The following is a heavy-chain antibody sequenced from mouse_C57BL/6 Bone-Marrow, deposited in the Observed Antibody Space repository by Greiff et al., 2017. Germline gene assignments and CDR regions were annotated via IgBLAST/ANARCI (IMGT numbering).Heavy chain of an antibody. Sequence: QVHVKQSGAELVRPGTSVKVSCKASGYAFTNYLIEWVKQRPGQGLEWIGVINPGSGGTNYNEKFKGKATLTADKSSSTAYMQLSSLSSEDSAVYFCARDGYYSYYFDYWGQGTTLTVSS. V-gene: IGHV1-54*01. CDR3: ARDGYYSYYFDY. J-gene: IGHJ2*01. D-gene: IGHD2-3*01. CDR1: GYAFTNYL. CDR2: INPGSGGT.